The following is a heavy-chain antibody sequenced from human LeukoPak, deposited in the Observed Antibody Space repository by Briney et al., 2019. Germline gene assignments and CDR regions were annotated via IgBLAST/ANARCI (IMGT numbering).Heavy chain of an antibody. V-gene: IGHV1-69*13. CDR1: GGTFSSYA. CDR2: IIPIFGTA. J-gene: IGHJ4*02. D-gene: IGHD5-24*01. CDR3: AREPFFMGYNSD. Sequence: GASVKVSCKASGGTFSSYAISWVRQAPGQGLEWMGGIIPIFGTANYAQKFQGRVTITADESTSTAYMELSSLRSEDTAVYYCAREPFFMGYNSDWGQGTLVTVSS.